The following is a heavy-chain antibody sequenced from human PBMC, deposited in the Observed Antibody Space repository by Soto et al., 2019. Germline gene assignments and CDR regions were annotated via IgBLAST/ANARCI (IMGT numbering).Heavy chain of an antibody. CDR2: ISYDGSNK. CDR3: AKQITMIVDRGPFDY. D-gene: IGHD3-22*01. CDR1: GFTFSSYG. Sequence: QVQLVESGGGVVQPGRSLRLSCAASGFTFSSYGMHWVRQAPGKGLEWVAVISYDGSNKYYADSVKGRFTISRDNSKNTLYLQTNSLRAEDTAVYYCAKQITMIVDRGPFDYWGQGTLVTVSS. J-gene: IGHJ4*02. V-gene: IGHV3-30*18.